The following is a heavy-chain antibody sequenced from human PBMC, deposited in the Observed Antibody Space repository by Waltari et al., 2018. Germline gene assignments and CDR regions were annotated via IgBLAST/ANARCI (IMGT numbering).Heavy chain of an antibody. CDR3: ARDGAGLPDDYYGMAV. CDR1: GRPISSYY. D-gene: IGHD3-10*01. J-gene: IGHJ6*04. CDR2: IYYRWST. V-gene: IGHV4-59*01. Sequence: VQLQESGPGLVKPSETVSLTCSVSGRPISSYYWSWMRQPPGKGREGIGYIYYRWSTHYNPPLKSGVTISLDTPKNTCSLKRSPVSPADTAVYYCARDGAGLPDDYYGMAVGGKGTSVSVSS.